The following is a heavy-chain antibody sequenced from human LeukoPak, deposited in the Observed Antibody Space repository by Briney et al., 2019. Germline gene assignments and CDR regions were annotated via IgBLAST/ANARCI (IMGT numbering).Heavy chain of an antibody. J-gene: IGHJ4*02. Sequence: ASVKVSCKASGYTFTGYYMHWVRQAPGQGLEWMGRINPNSGGTNYAQKFQGRVTMTRYTSISTAYMELSRLRSDDTAVYYCARDASARYSYGSDYWGQGTLVTVSS. CDR2: INPNSGGT. D-gene: IGHD5-18*01. CDR1: GYTFTGYY. CDR3: ARDASARYSYGSDY. V-gene: IGHV1-2*06.